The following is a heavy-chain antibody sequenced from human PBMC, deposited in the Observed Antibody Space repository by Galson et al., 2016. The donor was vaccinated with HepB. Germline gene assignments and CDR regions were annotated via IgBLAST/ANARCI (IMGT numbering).Heavy chain of an antibody. V-gene: IGHV3-23*01. CDR2: ISGSGEST. CDR3: AGWTTSTNY. Sequence: SLRLSCAASGFTFSSFAMTWVRQAPGKGLEWVSSISGSGESTHYEDAVKGRFTISRDNSKNSLYLQMNSLRAEDAAVYYCAGWTTSTNYWGQGTLVAVSS. D-gene: IGHD2-2*01. CDR1: GFTFSSFA. J-gene: IGHJ4*02.